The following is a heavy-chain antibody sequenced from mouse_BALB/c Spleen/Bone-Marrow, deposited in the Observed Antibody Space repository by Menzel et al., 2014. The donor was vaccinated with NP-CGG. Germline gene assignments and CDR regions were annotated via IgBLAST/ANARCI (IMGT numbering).Heavy chain of an antibody. D-gene: IGHD2-3*01. CDR2: INPSSGYT. CDR3: ARRDDGYVFFDY. CDR1: GHTFTTYT. J-gene: IGHJ2*01. Sequence: QVQLQQSGAELARPGASVKMSCRASGHTFTTYTIHWVRQRPGQGLEWIGYINPSSGYTNYNQKFKDKATLTADKSSSTAYMQLSSLTSEDSAVYYCARRDDGYVFFDYWGQGTTLTASS. V-gene: IGHV1-4*01.